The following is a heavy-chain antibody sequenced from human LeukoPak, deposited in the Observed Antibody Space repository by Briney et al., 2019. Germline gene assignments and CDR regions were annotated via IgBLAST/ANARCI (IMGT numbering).Heavy chain of an antibody. V-gene: IGHV3-23*01. CDR3: AKAAAYSTGWRCDC. J-gene: IGHJ4*02. Sequence: GGSLRLSCAASGFTFSSYGMHWVRQAPGKGLEWVSSITGSGDDTNHADSVKGRFTISRDNSKNTLYLEMHSLSAGDTAVYYCAKAAAYSTGWRCDCWGQGTLVTVSS. CDR2: ITGSGDDT. D-gene: IGHD6-19*01. CDR1: GFTFSSYG.